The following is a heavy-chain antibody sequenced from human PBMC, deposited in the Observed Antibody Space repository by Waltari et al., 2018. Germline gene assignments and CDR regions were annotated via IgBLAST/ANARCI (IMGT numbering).Heavy chain of an antibody. D-gene: IGHD6-13*01. Sequence: EVQLVEYGGGLVQPGGSLRLSGAASGFTFSSYSMNWVRQAPGKGLEWVSYISSISSTIYYADSVKGRFTISRDNAKNSLYLQMNSLRAEDTAVYYCAREAYSSSWYPNWGQGTLVTVSS. CDR2: ISSISSTI. CDR1: GFTFSSYS. CDR3: AREAYSSSWYPN. J-gene: IGHJ4*02. V-gene: IGHV3-48*04.